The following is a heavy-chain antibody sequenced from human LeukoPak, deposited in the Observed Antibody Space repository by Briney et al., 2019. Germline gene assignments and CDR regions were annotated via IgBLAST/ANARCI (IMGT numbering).Heavy chain of an antibody. CDR2: ISWNSASV. Sequence: GRSLRLSCEASGFTFDDYGMHWVRQAPGKGLEWVSSISWNSASVGYVDSVKGRFTISRDNAKKTLYLQMSSLRAEDTALYYCAKDYGYSSSWYDYWGQGTLVTVSS. CDR1: GFTFDDYG. V-gene: IGHV3-9*01. J-gene: IGHJ4*02. CDR3: AKDYGYSSSWYDY. D-gene: IGHD6-13*01.